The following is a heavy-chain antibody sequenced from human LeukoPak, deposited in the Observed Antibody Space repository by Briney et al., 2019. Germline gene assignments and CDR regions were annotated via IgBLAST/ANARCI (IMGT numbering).Heavy chain of an antibody. J-gene: IGHJ2*01. CDR2: IYYSGST. V-gene: IGHV4-59*01. CDR1: GGSIRNYY. D-gene: IGHD6-13*01. CDR3: ARVYYSSSYDYWYFDL. Sequence: PSETLSLTCTVSGGSIRNYYWSWIRQPPGKGLEWIGYIYYSGSTNYNPSLKSRVTTSVYTTNNQFSLKLSSVTAADTAVYYCARVYYSSSYDYWYFDLWGRGTLVTVSS.